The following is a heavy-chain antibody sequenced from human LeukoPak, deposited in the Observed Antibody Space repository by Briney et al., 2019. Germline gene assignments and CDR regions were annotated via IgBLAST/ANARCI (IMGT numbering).Heavy chain of an antibody. CDR3: AKGQFTVTPYYFDF. J-gene: IGHJ4*02. CDR2: ISGGGGTT. CDR1: GFTFSSYA. V-gene: IGHV3-23*01. Sequence: GGSLRLSCAASGFTFSSYAMTWVRQAPGKGLEWVSDISGGGGTTNYADSVKGRFTISRDNSKNTVYLQMNSLRAEDTAFYYCAKGQFTVTPYYFDFWGQGTLVTVSS. D-gene: IGHD4-17*01.